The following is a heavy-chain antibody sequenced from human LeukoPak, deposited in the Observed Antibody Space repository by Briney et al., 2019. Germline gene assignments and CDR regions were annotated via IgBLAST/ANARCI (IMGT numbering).Heavy chain of an antibody. Sequence: SQTLSLTCTVSGVSISSGDYDWRWIRQPPGKGLEWIGYIYYSGSTYYNPSLKSRVTISVDTSKNQFSLKLSSVTATDTDVYYCARDRGLGANPNMDDWGKGTTVTVSS. CDR3: ARDRGLGANPNMDD. CDR1: GVSISSGDYD. CDR2: IYYSGST. D-gene: IGHD1-26*01. V-gene: IGHV4-30-4*08. J-gene: IGHJ6*03.